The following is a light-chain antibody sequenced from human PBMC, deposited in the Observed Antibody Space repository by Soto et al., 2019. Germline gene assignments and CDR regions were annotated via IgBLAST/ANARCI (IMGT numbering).Light chain of an antibody. CDR2: GAS. V-gene: IGKV3-20*01. CDR1: QSVSSSY. J-gene: IGKJ1*01. CDR3: QQYGSSPLCT. Sequence: EIVLTQSPGTLSWSAGERATLSCRASQSVSSSYLAWYQQKPGQAPRRLIYGASSRATGIPDRFSGSGSGTDFTLTISRLEPEDFAVYYCQQYGSSPLCTFGQGTKVEIK.